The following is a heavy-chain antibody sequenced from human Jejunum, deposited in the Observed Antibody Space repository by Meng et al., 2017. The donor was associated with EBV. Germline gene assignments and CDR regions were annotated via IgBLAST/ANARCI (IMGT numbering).Heavy chain of an antibody. V-gene: IGHV1-18*01. CDR2: ITVYNGNT. D-gene: IGHD5-12*01. CDR1: GYTLTRNG. CDR3: ARDSSGYNANDKVSDY. Sequence: QVTVVHLGIMVKKPGASGKVSLKTSGYTLTRNGTSWVRQAPGHGPEWMGWITVYNGNTNHAPRLQGRVTMTTDLSTSTAYMELRSLRSDDTAVYYCARDSSGYNANDKVSDYWGQGTLVTVSS. J-gene: IGHJ4*01.